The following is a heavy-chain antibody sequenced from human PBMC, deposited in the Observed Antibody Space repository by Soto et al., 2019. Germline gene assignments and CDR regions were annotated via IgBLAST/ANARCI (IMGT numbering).Heavy chain of an antibody. D-gene: IGHD6-6*01. CDR2: MNPNSGNT. Sequence: ASVKVSCKASGYTFTSYDINWVRQATGQGLEWMGWMNPNSGNTGYAQKFQGRVTMTRNTSISTAYMELSSLRSEDTAVYYCAIPPYSSSSFRYYYYMDVWGKGTTVTVSS. V-gene: IGHV1-8*01. CDR3: AIPPYSSSSFRYYYYMDV. CDR1: GYTFTSYD. J-gene: IGHJ6*03.